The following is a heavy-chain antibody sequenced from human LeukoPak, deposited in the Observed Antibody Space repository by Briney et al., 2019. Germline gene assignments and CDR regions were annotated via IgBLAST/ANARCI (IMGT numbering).Heavy chain of an antibody. CDR2: IYTSGST. J-gene: IGHJ4*02. Sequence: SETLSLTCAVYGGSFSGYYWSWIRQPAGKGLEWIGRIYTSGSTNYNPSLKSRVTISVDTSKNQFSLKLSSVTAADTAVYYCARDSRSGWAYYFDYWGQGTLVTVSS. D-gene: IGHD6-19*01. CDR3: ARDSRSGWAYYFDY. V-gene: IGHV4-4*07. CDR1: GGSFSGYY.